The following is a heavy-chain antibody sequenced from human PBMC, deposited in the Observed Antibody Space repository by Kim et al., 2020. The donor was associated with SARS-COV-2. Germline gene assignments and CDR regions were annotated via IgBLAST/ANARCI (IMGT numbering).Heavy chain of an antibody. V-gene: IGHV4-4*02. J-gene: IGHJ4*02. D-gene: IGHD2-2*01. Sequence: SETLSLTCAVSGGSISSSNRWSWVRQPPGKGLEWIGEIYHSGSTNYNPSLKSRVTISVDKSKNQFSLKLSSVTAADTAVYYCASTRSPDIVVVPAAKAQVDYWGQGTLVTVSS. CDR2: IYHSGST. CDR1: GGSISSSNR. CDR3: ASTRSPDIVVVPAAKAQVDY.